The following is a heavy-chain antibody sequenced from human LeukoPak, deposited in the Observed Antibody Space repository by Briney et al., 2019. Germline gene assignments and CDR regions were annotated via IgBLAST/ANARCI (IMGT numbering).Heavy chain of an antibody. Sequence: PSETLSLTCTVSGGSISSYYWSWIRQPPGKGLEWIGYIYYSGITNYNPSLKSRVTISVDTSKNQFSLKLSSVTAADTAVYYCARGAYIAAAQYGYWGQGTLVTVSS. CDR2: IYYSGIT. J-gene: IGHJ4*02. CDR1: GGSISSYY. V-gene: IGHV4-59*01. D-gene: IGHD6-13*01. CDR3: ARGAYIAAAQYGY.